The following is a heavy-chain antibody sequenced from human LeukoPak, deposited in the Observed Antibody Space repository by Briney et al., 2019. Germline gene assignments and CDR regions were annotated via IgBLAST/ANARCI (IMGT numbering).Heavy chain of an antibody. CDR1: GFTFSSYA. J-gene: IGHJ3*02. D-gene: IGHD4-23*01. CDR3: AKDGPFDYGGNFRDAFDI. V-gene: IGHV3-23*01. CDR2: ISGSGGST. Sequence: GGSLRLSCAASGFTFSSYAMSWVRQAPGKGLEWVSAISGSGGSTYYADSVKGRFTISRDNSKNTLYLQMNSLRAEDTAVYYCAKDGPFDYGGNFRDAFDIWGQGTMVTVSS.